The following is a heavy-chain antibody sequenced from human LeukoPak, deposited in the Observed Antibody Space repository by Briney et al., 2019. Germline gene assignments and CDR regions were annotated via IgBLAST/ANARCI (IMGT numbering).Heavy chain of an antibody. CDR2: ISAYNGNT. CDR1: GGTFSSYA. D-gene: IGHD5-18*01. Sequence: ASVKVSCKASGGTFSSYAISWVRQAPGQGLEWMGWISAYNGNTNYAQKLQGRVTMTTDTSTSTAYMELRSLRSDDTAVYYCARDVIYSYGYGHNPLYDYWGQGTLVTVSS. J-gene: IGHJ4*02. CDR3: ARDVIYSYGYGHNPLYDY. V-gene: IGHV1-18*01.